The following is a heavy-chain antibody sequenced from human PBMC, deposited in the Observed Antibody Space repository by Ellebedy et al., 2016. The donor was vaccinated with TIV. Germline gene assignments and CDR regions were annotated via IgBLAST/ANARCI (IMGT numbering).Heavy chain of an antibody. CDR3: ARERWLHPDS. D-gene: IGHD5-24*01. J-gene: IGHJ4*02. Sequence: GESLKISCKASGYTFTSYPIHWVRQAPGQGLEWMGWINTHNGNTKYSQKVQGRVTISRDTSATTVYMELRSLRSEDTAVYFCARERWLHPDSWGQGTLVSVSS. CDR2: INTHNGNT. V-gene: IGHV1-3*04. CDR1: GYTFTSYP.